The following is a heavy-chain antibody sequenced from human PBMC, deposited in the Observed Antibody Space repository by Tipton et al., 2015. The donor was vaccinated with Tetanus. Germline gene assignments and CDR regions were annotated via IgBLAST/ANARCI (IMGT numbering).Heavy chain of an antibody. V-gene: IGHV3-30*18. CDR1: GFTFSSYG. CDR3: AKIALNSGYDPSYAFDI. Sequence: SLRLSCAASGFTFSSYGMHWVRQAPGKGLEWVAVISYDGSNKYYADSVKGRFTISRDNSKNTLYLQMNSLRAEDTAVYYCAKIALNSGYDPSYAFDIWGQGTMVTVSS. CDR2: ISYDGSNK. J-gene: IGHJ3*02. D-gene: IGHD5-12*01.